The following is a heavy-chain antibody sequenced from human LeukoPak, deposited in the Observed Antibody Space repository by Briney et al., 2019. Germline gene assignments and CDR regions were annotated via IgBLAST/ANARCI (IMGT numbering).Heavy chain of an antibody. CDR1: GYTFTSYA. D-gene: IGHD1-7*01. J-gene: IGHJ6*02. CDR2: IIPIFGTA. Sequence: ASVKVSCKASGYTFTSYAISWVRQAPGQGLEWMGGIIPIFGTANYAQKFQGRVTITADESTSTAYMELSSLRSEDTAVYYCARPIYNWNYLVDYYYGMDVWGQGTTVTVSS. V-gene: IGHV1-69*13. CDR3: ARPIYNWNYLVDYYYGMDV.